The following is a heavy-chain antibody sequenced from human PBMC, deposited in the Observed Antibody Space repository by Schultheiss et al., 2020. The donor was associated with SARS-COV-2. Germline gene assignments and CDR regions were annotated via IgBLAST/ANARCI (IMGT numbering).Heavy chain of an antibody. J-gene: IGHJ2*01. D-gene: IGHD1-26*01. CDR2: ISSSSSYI. V-gene: IGHV3-21*01. CDR1: GFTFSSYS. CDR3: ARDRRRVGAPKGVDLDL. Sequence: GGSLRLSCAASGFTFSSYSMNWVRQAPGKGLEWVSSISSSSSYIYYADSVKGRFTISRDNAKNSLYLQMNSLRAEDTAVYYCARDRRRVGAPKGVDLDLWGRGTLVTVSS.